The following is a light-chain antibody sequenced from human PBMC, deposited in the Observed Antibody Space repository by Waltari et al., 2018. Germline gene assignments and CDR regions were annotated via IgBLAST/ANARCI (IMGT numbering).Light chain of an antibody. CDR3: AAWDDSRSGWV. CDR2: ATN. CDR1: SSTIRRNA. V-gene: IGLV1-44*01. Sequence: QSVLTQPPSASGTPGQRVTIPFSGSSSTIRRNAVNWYQPLPGTAPKLLIYATNQRPSGVPERFSGSKSGTSASLAISGLQSEDEADYYCAAWDDSRSGWVFGGGTKLTVL. J-gene: IGLJ3*02.